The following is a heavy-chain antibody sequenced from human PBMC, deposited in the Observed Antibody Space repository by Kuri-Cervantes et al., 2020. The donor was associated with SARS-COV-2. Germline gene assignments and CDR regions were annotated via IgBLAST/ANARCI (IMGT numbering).Heavy chain of an antibody. CDR1: GFTFSSYD. CDR2: IGTAGDT. Sequence: GESLKISCAASGFTFSSYDIHWVRQATGKGLEWVSAIGTAGDTYYAGSVKGRFTISRDNAKNSLYLQMNSLRAEDTAVYYCARDIRYSSSWYSRGYFDLWGRGTLVTVSS. V-gene: IGHV3-13*04. CDR3: ARDIRYSSSWYSRGYFDL. J-gene: IGHJ2*01. D-gene: IGHD6-13*01.